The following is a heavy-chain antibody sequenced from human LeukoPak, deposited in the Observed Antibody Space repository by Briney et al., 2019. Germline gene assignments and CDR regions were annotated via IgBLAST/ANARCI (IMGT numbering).Heavy chain of an antibody. CDR3: ARVATRANDAFDI. CDR2: IYYSGST. J-gene: IGHJ3*02. D-gene: IGHD1-26*01. CDR1: GGSIRSSSYY. Sequence: SETLSLTCTVSGGSIRSSSYYWGWIRQPPGKGLEWIGSIYYSGSTHYNPSLKSRVTISVDTSKNQFSLKLSSVTAADTAVYYCARVATRANDAFDIWGQGTMVTVSS. V-gene: IGHV4-39*07.